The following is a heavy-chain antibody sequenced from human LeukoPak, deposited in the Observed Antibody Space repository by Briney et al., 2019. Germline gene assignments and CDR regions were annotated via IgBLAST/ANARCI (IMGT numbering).Heavy chain of an antibody. D-gene: IGHD2-2*01. Sequence: GASVKVSCKASAYTFTSYDINWVRQATGQGLEWMGWMNPNSGNTGYAQKFQGRVTITRNTSISTAYMELSSLRSEDTAVYYCARWCCSSTSCYFDYWGQGTLVTVSS. V-gene: IGHV1-8*03. CDR3: ARWCCSSTSCYFDY. J-gene: IGHJ4*02. CDR1: AYTFTSYD. CDR2: MNPNSGNT.